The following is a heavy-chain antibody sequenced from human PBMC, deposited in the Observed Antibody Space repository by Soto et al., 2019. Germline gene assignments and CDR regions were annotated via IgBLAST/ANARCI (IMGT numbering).Heavy chain of an antibody. CDR3: AKDPRDIVVVPAAMGAPNWFDP. CDR1: GFTFSSYG. V-gene: IGHV3-30*18. J-gene: IGHJ5*02. Sequence: PGGXLRLSCAASGFTFSSYGMHXVRQXXGKGXEWVAVISYDESNKYYADSVKGRFAISRDNSKNTLYLQMNSLRAEDTAVYYCAKDPRDIVVVPAAMGAPNWFDPPGQGTLVTVSS. CDR2: ISYDESNK. D-gene: IGHD2-2*01.